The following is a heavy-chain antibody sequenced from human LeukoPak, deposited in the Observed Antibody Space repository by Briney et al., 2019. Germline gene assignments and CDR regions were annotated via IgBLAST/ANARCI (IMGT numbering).Heavy chain of an antibody. J-gene: IGHJ4*02. Sequence: GGSLRLSCAASGFTFSSYAMSWVRQAPGKGLEWVAVISYDGSNKYYADSVKGRFTISRDNSKNTLYLQMNSLRAEDTAVYYCASGGNSYGYFDYWGQGTLVTVSS. CDR2: ISYDGSNK. V-gene: IGHV3-30*04. CDR3: ASGGNSYGYFDY. D-gene: IGHD5-18*01. CDR1: GFTFSSYA.